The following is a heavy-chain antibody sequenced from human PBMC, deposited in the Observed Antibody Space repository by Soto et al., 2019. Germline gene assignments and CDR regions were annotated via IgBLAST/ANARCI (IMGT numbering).Heavy chain of an antibody. D-gene: IGHD1-26*01. CDR3: ARDLGGSYYAPVDY. J-gene: IGHJ4*02. V-gene: IGHV1-18*01. CDR2: ISDFNGNT. CDR1: GYTFTSYG. Sequence: QVQLVQSGAEVKKPGASVKVSCKASGYTFTSYGISWVRQAPGQGLEWMGWISDFNGNTKYAQKLQGRVTTTTNKCTSRAYMELRSLRSDDTAVYYCARDLGGSYYAPVDYWGQGTLVTVSS.